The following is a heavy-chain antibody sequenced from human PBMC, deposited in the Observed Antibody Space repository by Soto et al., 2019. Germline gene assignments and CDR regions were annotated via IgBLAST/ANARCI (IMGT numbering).Heavy chain of an antibody. V-gene: IGHV1-3*01. CDR2: INAGNGNT. CDR1: GYTFTSYA. Sequence: QVQLVQSGAEVKKPGASVKVSCKASGYTFTSYAMHWVRQAPGQRLEWMGWINAGNGNTKYSQKFQGRVTITRDTPASTAYMELSSLRSEDTAVYYCARVGEDYDSSGYHFDYWGQGTLVTVSS. J-gene: IGHJ4*02. D-gene: IGHD3-22*01. CDR3: ARVGEDYDSSGYHFDY.